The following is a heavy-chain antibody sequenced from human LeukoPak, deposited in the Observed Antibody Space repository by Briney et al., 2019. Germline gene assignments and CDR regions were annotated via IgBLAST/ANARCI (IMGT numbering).Heavy chain of an antibody. D-gene: IGHD5-12*01. Sequence: ASVKVSCTASGYTFTGYYMHWVRQAPGQGLEWMGWINPNSGGTNYAQKFQGRVTMTRDTSTSTVYMELSSLRSEDTAVYYCARDKLTTIKGSCFDYWGQGTLVTVSS. CDR1: GYTFTGYY. J-gene: IGHJ4*02. V-gene: IGHV1-2*02. CDR3: ARDKLTTIKGSCFDY. CDR2: INPNSGGT.